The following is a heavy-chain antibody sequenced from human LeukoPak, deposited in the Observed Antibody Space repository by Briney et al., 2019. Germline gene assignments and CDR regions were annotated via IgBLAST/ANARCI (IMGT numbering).Heavy chain of an antibody. V-gene: IGHV4-39*01. CDR1: GGSISSSSFY. D-gene: IGHD2-2*03. J-gene: IGHJ3*01. CDR3: ARVMVTFTWITPAPRNPFDF. Sequence: PSETLSLTCTVSGGSISSSSFYWGWIRQPPGKGLEWVGTISYSGTTYYNPSLKSRLTMSVGPSKNQFSLKLSPVTAADTGVYYCARVMVTFTWITPAPRNPFDFWGQGSLVTVSS. CDR2: ISYSGTT.